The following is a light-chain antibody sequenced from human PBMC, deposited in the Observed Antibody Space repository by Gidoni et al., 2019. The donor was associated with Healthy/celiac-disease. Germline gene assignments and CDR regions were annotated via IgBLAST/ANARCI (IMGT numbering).Light chain of an antibody. CDR1: PSVSSY. CDR3: QQRSNWPPWT. V-gene: IGKV3-11*01. Sequence: TVLTQSSATLSLSPGERATRSCRASPSVSSYLAWYQQKPGQAPRLLIYDASNRATGIPARFSGSGSGTDCTLTISSLEPEDFAVYYCQQRSNWPPWTFGQGTKVEIK. J-gene: IGKJ1*01. CDR2: DAS.